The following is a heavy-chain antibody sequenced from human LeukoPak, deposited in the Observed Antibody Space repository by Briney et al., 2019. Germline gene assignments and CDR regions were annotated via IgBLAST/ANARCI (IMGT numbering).Heavy chain of an antibody. Sequence: GGSLRLSCAASGFTFDDYAMHWVRQAPGKGLEWVSAISGSGGSTYYADSVKGRFTISRDNSKNTLYLQMNSLRADDTAVYYCAKDLLDVLRYFDWYIDAFDIWGQGTMVTVSS. CDR1: GFTFDDYA. J-gene: IGHJ3*02. D-gene: IGHD3-9*01. CDR2: ISGSGGST. CDR3: AKDLLDVLRYFDWYIDAFDI. V-gene: IGHV3-23*01.